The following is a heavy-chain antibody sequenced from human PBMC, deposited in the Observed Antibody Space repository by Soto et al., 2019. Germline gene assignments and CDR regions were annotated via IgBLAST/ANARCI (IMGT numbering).Heavy chain of an antibody. V-gene: IGHV3-23*01. CDR1: GFTFSTYA. D-gene: IGHD2-21*01. CDR2: ISDSGGNT. J-gene: IGHJ6*02. CDR3: AKDPPIPTLTIPRFYYYVMDV. Sequence: XGSLRLSCSAAGFTFSTYAMSWVRQAPGKGLEWVSSISDSGGNTYYADSVKGRFTISRDNSKNTLYLQMNSLRAEDTAVYYCAKDPPIPTLTIPRFYYYVMDVWGQGTTVTVSS.